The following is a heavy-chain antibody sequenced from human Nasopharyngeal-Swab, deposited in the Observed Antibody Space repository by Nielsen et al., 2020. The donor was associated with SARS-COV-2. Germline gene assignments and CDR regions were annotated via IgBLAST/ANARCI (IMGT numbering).Heavy chain of an antibody. J-gene: IGHJ6*02. CDR2: INSSSSYI. Sequence: GESLKISCAASGFTFSSYSMNWVRQAPGKGLEWVSSINSSSSYIYYADSVKGRFTISRDNAKNSLYLQMNSLRAEDTAVYYCARDRGTGDSYYYYGMDVWGQGTTVTVSS. CDR3: ARDRGTGDSYYYYGMDV. CDR1: GFTFSSYS. D-gene: IGHD7-27*01. V-gene: IGHV3-21*01.